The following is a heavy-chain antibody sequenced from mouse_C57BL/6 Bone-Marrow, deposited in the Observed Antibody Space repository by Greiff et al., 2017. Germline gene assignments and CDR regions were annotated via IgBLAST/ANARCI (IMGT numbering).Heavy chain of an antibody. V-gene: IGHV1-80*01. CDR1: GYAFSSYW. CDR3: ARGAY. Sequence: QVQLQQSGAELVKPGASVKISCKASGYAFSSYWLNWVKQRPGKSLEWIGQIYPGDGDTNYNGKFTGKATLTADKYYNTAYMQLSGLTSDDSAVYFCARGAYWGQGTLVTVSA. CDR2: IYPGDGDT. J-gene: IGHJ3*01.